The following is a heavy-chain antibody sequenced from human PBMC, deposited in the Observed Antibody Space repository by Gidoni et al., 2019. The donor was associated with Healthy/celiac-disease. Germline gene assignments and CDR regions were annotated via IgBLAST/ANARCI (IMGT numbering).Heavy chain of an antibody. CDR3: ARTPRPKLSGSYQGADAFDI. J-gene: IGHJ3*02. Sequence: EVQLVESGGGLVKPGGSLRLSCAASGFTFSRYSMNWVRQAPGKGLEWVSSISSSSSYIYYADSVKGRFTISRDNAKNSLYLQMNSLRAEDTAVYYCARTPRPKLSGSYQGADAFDIWGQGTMVTVSS. V-gene: IGHV3-21*01. D-gene: IGHD1-26*01. CDR2: ISSSSSYI. CDR1: GFTFSRYS.